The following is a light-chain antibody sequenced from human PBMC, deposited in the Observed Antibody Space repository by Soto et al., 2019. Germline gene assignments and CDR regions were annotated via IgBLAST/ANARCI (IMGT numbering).Light chain of an antibody. CDR2: AAS. J-gene: IGKJ1*01. V-gene: IGKV1-6*01. CDR3: LQDYTYPRT. CDR1: QGIRND. Sequence: AIQMTQSPSSLSASVGDRVTITCRASQGIRNDLGWDQQKPGKAQNLLIYAASNLESGGPSRFSGSGSGTDFTLTVSSLQPEEFATYYCLQDYTYPRTFGQGTKMEIK.